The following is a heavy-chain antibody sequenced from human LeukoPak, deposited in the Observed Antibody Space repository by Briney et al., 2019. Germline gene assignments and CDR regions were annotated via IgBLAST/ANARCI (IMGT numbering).Heavy chain of an antibody. V-gene: IGHV3-30*18. CDR1: GFSFSNYG. J-gene: IGHJ4*02. Sequence: GRSLRLSCAASGFSFSNYGMHWVRQAPGKGLEWVAVIPYDGSNKYHAGSVEGRFTISRDNSRDTLYLQLDSQRSEDTAVYYCAKGRGYCSGSSCPTGGDWGQGTLVTVSS. CDR2: IPYDGSNK. D-gene: IGHD2-15*01. CDR3: AKGRGYCSGSSCPTGGD.